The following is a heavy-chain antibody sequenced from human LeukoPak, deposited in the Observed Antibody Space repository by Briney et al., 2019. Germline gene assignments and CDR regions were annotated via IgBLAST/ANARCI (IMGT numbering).Heavy chain of an antibody. V-gene: IGHV3-48*01. D-gene: IGHD4/OR15-4a*01. CDR2: IRSGTATI. CDR1: GFPFSTYS. J-gene: IGHJ3*02. CDR3: ARALTDAFDI. Sequence: GGSLRLSCAASGFPFSTYSMNWVRQAPGKGLEWISYIRSGTATIYYADSVKGRFTISRDNAKNSLYLQMNSLRAEDTAVYYCARALTDAFDIWGQGTMVTVSS.